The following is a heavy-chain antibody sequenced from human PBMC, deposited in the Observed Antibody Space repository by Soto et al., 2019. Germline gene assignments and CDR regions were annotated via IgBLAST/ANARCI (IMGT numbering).Heavy chain of an antibody. Sequence: QVQLVQSGGEVKKPGSSVRVSCKASGGPFSSHAINWVRQAPGQGLEWRGRIIPILRTPNYAQRFQGRVTITADESTRTAYMDLSSLRSDDTAVYFCSRDISAGTSLYYFDYWGQGTLVTVSS. D-gene: IGHD1-1*01. V-gene: IGHV1-69*11. CDR2: IIPILRTP. CDR3: SRDISAGTSLYYFDY. J-gene: IGHJ4*02. CDR1: GGPFSSHA.